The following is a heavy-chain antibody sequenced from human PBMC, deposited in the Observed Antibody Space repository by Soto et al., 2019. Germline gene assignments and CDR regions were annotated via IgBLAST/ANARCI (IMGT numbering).Heavy chain of an antibody. Sequence: SETPSLTCTVSGGSVSSDTHYWSWIRQPPGKRLEWIGFIYSSGSTNYNPSPKSRVTMSVDTSKNQFSLKLRSVIVADTAVYHCARFVRSCSGTTCYTRADVWGQGTTVTVSS. CDR1: GGSVSSDTHY. V-gene: IGHV4-61*01. J-gene: IGHJ6*02. CDR3: ARFVRSCSGTTCYTRADV. CDR2: IYSSGST. D-gene: IGHD2-2*02.